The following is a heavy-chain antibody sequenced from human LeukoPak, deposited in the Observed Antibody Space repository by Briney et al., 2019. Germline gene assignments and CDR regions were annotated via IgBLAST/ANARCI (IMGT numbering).Heavy chain of an antibody. Sequence: PGGSLRLSCAASGFTFSSYSMNWVRQAPGKGLEWVSSISSSSSYIYYADSVKGRFTISRDNAKSTLYLQMNSLRAEDTAVYYCARDTSMAGTGPHFDYWGQGTLVTVSS. D-gene: IGHD6-19*01. CDR3: ARDTSMAGTGPHFDY. CDR1: GFTFSSYS. J-gene: IGHJ4*02. V-gene: IGHV3-21*01. CDR2: ISSSSSYI.